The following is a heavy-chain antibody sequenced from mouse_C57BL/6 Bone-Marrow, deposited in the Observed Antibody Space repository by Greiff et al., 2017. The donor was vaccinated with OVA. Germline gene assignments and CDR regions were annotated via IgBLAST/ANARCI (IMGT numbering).Heavy chain of an antibody. V-gene: IGHV5-9*01. D-gene: IGHD1-2*01. CDR2: ISGGGGNT. CDR1: GFTFSSYT. Sequence: VQLKESGGGLVKPGGSLKLSCAASGFTFSSYTMSWVRQTPEKRLEWVATISGGGGNTYYPDSVKGRFTISRDNAKNTLYLQMSSLRSEDTALYYCARALLRDYWGQGTTLTVSS. CDR3: ARALLRDY. J-gene: IGHJ2*01.